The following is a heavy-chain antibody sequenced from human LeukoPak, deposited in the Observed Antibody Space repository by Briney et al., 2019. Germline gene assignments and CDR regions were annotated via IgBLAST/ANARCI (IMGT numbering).Heavy chain of an antibody. D-gene: IGHD3-22*01. CDR1: SDSISPNY. Sequence: SETLSLTCSVFSDSISPNYWTWIRQSPGKGLEWIGYVYYTGRTKYNPSLQSRLTISLDTSTNHFSLQLSSVTTADTAVYYCARLLDSDNSGAPDTFDMWGQGTMVTVSS. CDR2: VYYTGRT. J-gene: IGHJ3*02. V-gene: IGHV4-59*01. CDR3: ARLLDSDNSGAPDTFDM.